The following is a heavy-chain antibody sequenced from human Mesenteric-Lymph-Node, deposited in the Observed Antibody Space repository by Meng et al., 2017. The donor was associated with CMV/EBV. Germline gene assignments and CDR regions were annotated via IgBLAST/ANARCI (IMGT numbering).Heavy chain of an antibody. CDR3: ARDDILTGYSP. CDR1: GFAFSTYG. CDR2: ISSSGDYI. D-gene: IGHD3-9*01. Sequence: GGSLRLSCAASGFAFSTYGIHWVRQAPGKGLEWVSSISSSGDYIYYADSVKGRFTISRDNAKNSLYLQMNSLRAEDTAVYYCARDDILTGYSPWGQGTLVTVSS. V-gene: IGHV3-21*01. J-gene: IGHJ5*02.